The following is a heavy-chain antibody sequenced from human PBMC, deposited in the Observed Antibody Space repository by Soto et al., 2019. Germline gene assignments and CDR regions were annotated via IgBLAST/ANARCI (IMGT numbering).Heavy chain of an antibody. CDR2: ISSSSSYI. CDR3: ASSIPPPYSSSWPFDY. CDR1: GFTFSSYS. D-gene: IGHD6-13*01. J-gene: IGHJ4*02. Sequence: EVQLVESGGGLVKPGGSLRLSCAASGFTFSSYSMNWVRQAPXKGLEWXSSISSSSSYIYYADSVKGRFTISRDNAKXXXXXQMXIXXXXXXXXXXXASSIPPPYSSSWPFDYWGQGTLVTVSS. V-gene: IGHV3-21*01.